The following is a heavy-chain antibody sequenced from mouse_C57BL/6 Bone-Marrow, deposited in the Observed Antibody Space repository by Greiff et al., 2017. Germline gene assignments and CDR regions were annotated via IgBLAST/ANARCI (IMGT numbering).Heavy chain of an antibody. CDR3: TRRGQLRLYYYAMDY. Sequence: EVHLVESGEGLVKPGGSLKLSCAASGFTFSSYAMSWVRQTPEKRLEWVAYISSGGDYIYYADTVKGRFTIYRDNARNTLYLQMSSLESEDTAMYYCTRRGQLRLYYYAMDYWGQGTSVTVSS. CDR2: ISSGGDYI. V-gene: IGHV5-9-1*02. J-gene: IGHJ4*01. D-gene: IGHD3-2*02. CDR1: GFTFSSYA.